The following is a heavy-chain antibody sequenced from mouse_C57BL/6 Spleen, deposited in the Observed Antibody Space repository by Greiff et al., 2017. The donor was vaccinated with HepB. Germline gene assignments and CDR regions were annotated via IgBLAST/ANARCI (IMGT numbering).Heavy chain of an antibody. CDR1: GYTFTEYT. D-gene: IGHD1-1*01. Sequence: QVHVKQSGAELVKPGASVKLSCKASGYTFTEYTIHWVKQRSGQGLEWIGWFYPGSGSIKYNEKFKDKATLTADKSSSTVYMELSRLTSEDSAVYFCARHEGPLYYGSPLDYWGQGTTLTVSS. J-gene: IGHJ2*01. CDR3: ARHEGPLYYGSPLDY. CDR2: FYPGSGSI. V-gene: IGHV1-62-2*01.